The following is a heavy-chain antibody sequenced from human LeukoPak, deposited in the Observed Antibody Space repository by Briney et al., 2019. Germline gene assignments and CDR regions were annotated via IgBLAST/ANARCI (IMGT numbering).Heavy chain of an antibody. CDR1: GYTFTGYY. J-gene: IGHJ4*02. CDR3: ARNVNCGGDCYSFFDY. D-gene: IGHD2-21*02. V-gene: IGHV1-2*02. CDR2: INPNSGGT. Sequence: ASVKVSCKASGYTFTGYYMHWVRQAPGQGLEWMGWINPNSGGTNYAQKFQGRVTMTRDMSISTAYMELSRLRSDDTAVYYCARNVNCGGDCYSFFDYWGQGTLVTVSS.